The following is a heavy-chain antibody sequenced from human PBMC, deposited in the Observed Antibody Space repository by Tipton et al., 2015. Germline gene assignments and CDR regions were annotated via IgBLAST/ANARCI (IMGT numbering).Heavy chain of an antibody. CDR3: AKTHGAYDWYLDH. CDR2: IYYSGST. CDR1: GDSISSYY. V-gene: IGHV4-59*01. D-gene: IGHD5-12*01. Sequence: TLSLTCTVSGDSISSYYWSWIRQPPGKGLEWIGYIYYSGSTNYNPSLKSRVTISVDTSKNQFSLKLSSVTAADTAVYFCAKTHGAYDWYLDHWGQGTLVTVSS. J-gene: IGHJ4*02.